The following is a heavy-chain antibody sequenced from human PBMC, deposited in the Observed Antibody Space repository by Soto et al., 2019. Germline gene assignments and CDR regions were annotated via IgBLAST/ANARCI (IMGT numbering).Heavy chain of an antibody. CDR1: GGTFSSYA. J-gene: IGHJ3*02. CDR2: IIPIFGTA. Sequence: SVKVSCKASGGTFSSYAISWVRQAPGQGLEWMGGIIPIFGTANYAQKFQGRVTITADASTSTAYMELSSLRSEDTAVYYCARISGSYYGAFDIWGQGTMVTVSS. D-gene: IGHD1-26*01. V-gene: IGHV1-69*13. CDR3: ARISGSYYGAFDI.